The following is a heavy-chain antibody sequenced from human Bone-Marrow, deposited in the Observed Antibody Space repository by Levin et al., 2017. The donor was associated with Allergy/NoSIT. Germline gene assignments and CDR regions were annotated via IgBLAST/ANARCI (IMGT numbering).Heavy chain of an antibody. J-gene: IGHJ4*02. CDR1: GFSLSTSGMR. D-gene: IGHD6-6*01. CDR2: IDWDDDK. V-gene: IGHV2-70*04. CDR3: ARIPSSSGAFDY. Sequence: SGPTLVKPTQTLTLTCTFSGFSLSTSGMRVSWIRQPPGKALEWLARIDWDDDKFYSTSLKTRLTISKDTSKNQVVLTMTNMDPVDTATYYCARIPSSSGAFDYWGQGTLVTVSS.